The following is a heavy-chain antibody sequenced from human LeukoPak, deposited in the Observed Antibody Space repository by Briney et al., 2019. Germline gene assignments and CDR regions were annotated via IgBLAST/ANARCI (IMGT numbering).Heavy chain of an antibody. CDR3: SGRSSGSHYYYYYMDV. D-gene: IGHD1-26*01. V-gene: IGHV3-43*01. CDR1: GFTFDDYT. J-gene: IGHJ6*03. Sequence: GGSLRLSCAASGFTFDDYTMHWVRQAPGKGLEWVSLISWDGGSTYYADSVKGRFTISRDNSKNTLYLQMNSLRAEDTAVYYCSGRSSGSHYYYYYMDVWGKGTTVTISS. CDR2: ISWDGGST.